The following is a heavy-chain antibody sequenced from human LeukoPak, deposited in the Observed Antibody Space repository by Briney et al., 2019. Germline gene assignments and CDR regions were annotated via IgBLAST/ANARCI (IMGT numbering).Heavy chain of an antibody. Sequence: GGSLRLSCAASGFTFSSYEMNWVRQAPGKGLEWVSYISSSGSTIYYADSVKGRFTISRDNAKNSLYLQMNSLRAEDTAVYYCARGPTMVRGVTRPPYWGQGTLVTVSS. J-gene: IGHJ4*02. V-gene: IGHV3-48*03. CDR1: GFTFSSYE. CDR2: ISSSGSTI. D-gene: IGHD3-10*01. CDR3: ARGPTMVRGVTRPPY.